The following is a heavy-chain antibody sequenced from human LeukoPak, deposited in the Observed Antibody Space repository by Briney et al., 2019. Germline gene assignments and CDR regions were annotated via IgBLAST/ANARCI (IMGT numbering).Heavy chain of an antibody. Sequence: GGSLRLSCAASGFTFTSYASSWVRQAPGQGLEWVSTIGDTGGPTFYADSVKGRFTISRDNSNNTLYLQMNSLRAEDTAVYYCAKEGPYYDILTGYFQDYYYYALDVWGQGTTVTVSS. CDR2: IGDTGGPT. J-gene: IGHJ6*02. V-gene: IGHV3-23*01. CDR1: GFTFTSYA. CDR3: AKEGPYYDILTGYFQDYYYYALDV. D-gene: IGHD3-9*01.